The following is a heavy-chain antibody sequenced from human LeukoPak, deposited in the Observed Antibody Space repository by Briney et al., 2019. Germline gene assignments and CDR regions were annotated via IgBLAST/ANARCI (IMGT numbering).Heavy chain of an antibody. CDR2: IKEDGSEK. Sequence: GGSLRLSCAASGFTFSSYWMSWVRQAPGKGLEWVANIKEDGSEKYYVDSVKGRFTISRDNAKNSVYLQMNSLRAEDTAVYYCAREGDYYCSGGSCYDYWGQGALVTVSS. CDR1: GFTFSSYW. V-gene: IGHV3-7*01. J-gene: IGHJ4*02. D-gene: IGHD2-15*01. CDR3: AREGDYYCSGGSCYDY.